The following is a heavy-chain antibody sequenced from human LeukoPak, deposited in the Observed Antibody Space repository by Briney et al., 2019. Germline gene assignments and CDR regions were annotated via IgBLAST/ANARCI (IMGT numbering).Heavy chain of an antibody. V-gene: IGHV3-13*04. CDR2: ITPAGDA. J-gene: IGHJ5*02. Sequence: GGSLRLSCAASGFTFRSHDMHWVRQGTGEGLEWVSGITPAGDAHYSESVKGRITISREDSKNSLYLQMNSLRAEDTAVYFCARGGIRGPTYNWFDPWGQGTLVTVSS. CDR3: ARGGIRGPTYNWFDP. CDR1: GFTFRSHD. D-gene: IGHD3-10*01.